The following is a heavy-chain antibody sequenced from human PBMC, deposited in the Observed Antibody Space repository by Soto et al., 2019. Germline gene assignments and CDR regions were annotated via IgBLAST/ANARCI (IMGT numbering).Heavy chain of an antibody. CDR3: ARDQDYYDSSGYYTNWFDP. Sequence: PSETLSLTCTVSGGSISSYYWSWIRQPPGKGLEWIGYIYYSESTNYNPSLKSRVTISVDTSKNQFSLKLSSVTAADTAVYYCARDQDYYDSSGYYTNWFDPWGQGTLVTVSS. V-gene: IGHV4-59*01. D-gene: IGHD3-22*01. CDR2: IYYSEST. J-gene: IGHJ5*02. CDR1: GGSISSYY.